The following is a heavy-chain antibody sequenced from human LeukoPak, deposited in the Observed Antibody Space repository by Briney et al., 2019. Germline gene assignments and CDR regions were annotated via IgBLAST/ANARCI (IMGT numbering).Heavy chain of an antibody. D-gene: IGHD2-2*01. CDR2: IYHNGGA. CDR3: ARDPRWLTPDCTSTSCYENYFDP. CDR1: GYSINNGYQ. J-gene: IGHJ5*02. V-gene: IGHV4-38-2*02. Sequence: PSETLSLTCAVSGYSINNGYQWAWIRQSPGRGLEWIGSIYHNGGAHYNPSLRRRVVISVDTSNNQFSLRLSSVTVADTAVYYCARDPRWLTPDCTSTSCYENYFDPWGRGTLVTVSS.